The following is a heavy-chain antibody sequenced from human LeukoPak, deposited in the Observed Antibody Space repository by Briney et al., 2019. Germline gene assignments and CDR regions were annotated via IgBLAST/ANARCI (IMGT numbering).Heavy chain of an antibody. V-gene: IGHV3-74*01. J-gene: IGHJ4*02. CDR1: GFTFSNYW. CDR2: INNDGSFT. Sequence: GGSLRLSCAASGFTFSNYWMHWVRQAPGKGLVWVSRINNDGSFTTYADSVKGRFTISRDNAKNSLFLQVNSLRAEDTAVYYCVRDQAPGYFDYWGQGILVTVSS. CDR3: VRDQAPGYFDY.